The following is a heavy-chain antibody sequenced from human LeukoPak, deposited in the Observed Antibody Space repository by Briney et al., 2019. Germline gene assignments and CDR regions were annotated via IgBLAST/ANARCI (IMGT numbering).Heavy chain of an antibody. J-gene: IGHJ4*02. CDR1: GGSISSYY. Sequence: TSETLSLTCTVSGGSISSYYWSWIRQPPGKGREWIGYIYYSGSTNYNPSLKSRVTISVDTSKNQFSLKLSSVTAADTAVYYCARGYDSSGYYPHYYFDYWGQGTLVTVSS. D-gene: IGHD3-22*01. CDR2: IYYSGST. V-gene: IGHV4-59*01. CDR3: ARGYDSSGYYPHYYFDY.